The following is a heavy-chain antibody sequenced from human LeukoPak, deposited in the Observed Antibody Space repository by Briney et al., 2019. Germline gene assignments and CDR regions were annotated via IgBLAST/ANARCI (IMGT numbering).Heavy chain of an antibody. CDR2: TKSKTDGGTT. CDR3: TTEGYYDILTGYSWDAFDI. CDR1: GFTFSNAW. D-gene: IGHD3-9*01. V-gene: IGHV3-15*01. J-gene: IGHJ3*02. Sequence: GGSLRLSCAASGFTFSNAWMSWVRQAPGKGLEWVGRTKSKTDGGTTDYAAPVKGRFTISRDDSKNTLYLQMNSLKTEDTAVYYCTTEGYYDILTGYSWDAFDIWGQGTMVTVSS.